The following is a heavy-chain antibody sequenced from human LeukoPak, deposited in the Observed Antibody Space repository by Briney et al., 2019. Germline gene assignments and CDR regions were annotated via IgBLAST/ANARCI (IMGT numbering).Heavy chain of an antibody. J-gene: IGHJ4*02. CDR1: GGSFSGYY. V-gene: IGHV4-34*01. Sequence: SETLSLTCAVYGGSFSGYYWCWIRQPPGKGLEWIGEINHSGSTNYNPSLKSRVTISVDTSKNQFSLKLSSVTAADTAVYYCARGVDGSSWYSDYWGQGTLVTVSS. CDR2: INHSGST. CDR3: ARGVDGSSWYSDY. D-gene: IGHD6-13*01.